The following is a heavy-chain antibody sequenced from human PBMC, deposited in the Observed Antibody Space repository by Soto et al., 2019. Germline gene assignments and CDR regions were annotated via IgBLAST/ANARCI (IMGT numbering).Heavy chain of an antibody. V-gene: IGHV3-7*01. CDR1: GFIFSDYY. CDR2: IKHDGSEK. D-gene: IGHD5-12*01. Sequence: GRSLRLSCAASGFIFSDYYMSWIRQAPGKGLEWVATIKHDGSEKYYVDSVKGRFTISRDNAKNSLYLQMNSLRAEDTAVYYCARDLLGYTAYWGQGTLVTVSS. J-gene: IGHJ4*02. CDR3: ARDLLGYTAY.